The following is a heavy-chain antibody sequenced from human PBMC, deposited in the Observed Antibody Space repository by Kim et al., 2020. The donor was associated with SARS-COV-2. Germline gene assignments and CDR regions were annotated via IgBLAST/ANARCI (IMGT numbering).Heavy chain of an antibody. D-gene: IGHD5-12*01. V-gene: IGHV4-34*01. CDR3: ARMGGKMATIRVAPGDY. CDR1: GGSFSGYY. CDR2: INHSGST. Sequence: SETLSLTCAVYGGSFSGYYWSWIRQPPGKGLEWIGEINHSGSTNYNPSLKSRVTISVDTSKNQFSLKLSSVTAADTAVYYCARMGGKMATIRVAPGDYWGQGTLVTVSS. J-gene: IGHJ4*02.